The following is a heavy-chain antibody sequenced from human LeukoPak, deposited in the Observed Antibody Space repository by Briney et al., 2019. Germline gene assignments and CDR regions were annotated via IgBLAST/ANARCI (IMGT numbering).Heavy chain of an antibody. CDR3: ARDYYDILTGYYNHFDY. J-gene: IGHJ4*02. D-gene: IGHD3-9*01. V-gene: IGHV3-48*04. Sequence: GGSLRLSCAASGFTFSSYSMNWVRQAPGKGLEWVSYISSSGSTIYYADSVKGRFTISRDNAKNSLYLQMNSLRAEDTAVYYCARDYYDILTGYYNHFDYWGQGTLVTVSS. CDR2: ISSSGSTI. CDR1: GFTFSSYS.